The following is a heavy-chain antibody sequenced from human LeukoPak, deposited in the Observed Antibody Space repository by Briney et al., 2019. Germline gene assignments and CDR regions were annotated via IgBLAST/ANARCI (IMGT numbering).Heavy chain of an antibody. D-gene: IGHD2-2*01. CDR3: ARDRKGYEGFDY. CDR2: IYYSGST. Sequence: SETLSLTCTVSGGSISSYYWSWIRQPPGKGLEWIGYIYYSGSTNYNPSLKSRVTISVDTSKNQFSLKLSSVTAADTAVYYCARDRKGYEGFDYWGQGTLVTVSS. J-gene: IGHJ4*02. CDR1: GGSISSYY. V-gene: IGHV4-59*12.